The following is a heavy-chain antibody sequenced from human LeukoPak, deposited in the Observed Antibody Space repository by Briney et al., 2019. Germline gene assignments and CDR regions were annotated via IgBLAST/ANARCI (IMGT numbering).Heavy chain of an antibody. J-gene: IGHJ4*02. D-gene: IGHD4-17*01. CDR3: AADPYDYGDYVLGY. V-gene: IGHV1-18*01. CDR2: ISPNNGNT. Sequence: GASVKVSCKASGGTFSSYAISWVRQAPGQGLEWMGWISPNNGNTKYAQKVQGRVTMTTDTSTSTAYMELSSLRSEDTAVYYCAADPYDYGDYVLGYWGQGTLVTVSS. CDR1: GGTFSSYA.